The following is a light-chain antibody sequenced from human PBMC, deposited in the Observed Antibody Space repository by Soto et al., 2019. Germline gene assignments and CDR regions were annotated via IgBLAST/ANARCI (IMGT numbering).Light chain of an antibody. CDR1: QSVNNN. CDR2: GTS. V-gene: IGKV3-15*01. J-gene: IGKJ1*01. CDR3: QQYNNWPQT. Sequence: DTVMTQSPATLSVSPGERATLSCRASQSVNNNLAWYQQKPGQAPRLLIYGTSTRATGIPARFSGSGSGTEFTLTISSLQSEDFAVYYCQQYNNWPQTFGQGTKVDI.